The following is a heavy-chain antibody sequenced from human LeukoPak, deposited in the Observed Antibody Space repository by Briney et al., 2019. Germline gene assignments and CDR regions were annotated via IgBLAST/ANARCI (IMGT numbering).Heavy chain of an antibody. CDR1: GFTFTISG. Sequence: GGSLRHSCAASGFTFTISGMHWVRQAPGEGLEWVAFIGRDGSTKYYADSVKGRFTISGDSSYHTAFLQMNSLRADDTAIYYCAKDGEWTFDIWGQGTMVTVSS. D-gene: IGHD3-3*01. J-gene: IGHJ3*02. CDR2: IGRDGSTK. V-gene: IGHV3-30*02. CDR3: AKDGEWTFDI.